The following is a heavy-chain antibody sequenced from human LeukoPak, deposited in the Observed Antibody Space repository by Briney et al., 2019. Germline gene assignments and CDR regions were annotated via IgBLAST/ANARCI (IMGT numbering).Heavy chain of an antibody. D-gene: IGHD2-2*01. CDR2: IKSKTDGGTT. Sequence: PGGSLRLSCAASGFTFSSYAMSWVRQAPGKGLEWVGRIKSKTDGGTTDYAAPVKGRFTISRDDSKNTLYLQMNSLKTEDTAVYYCTTDFYCSSTSCFGPWWYFDLWGRGTLVTVSS. CDR1: GFTFSSYA. J-gene: IGHJ2*01. CDR3: TTDFYCSSTSCFGPWWYFDL. V-gene: IGHV3-15*01.